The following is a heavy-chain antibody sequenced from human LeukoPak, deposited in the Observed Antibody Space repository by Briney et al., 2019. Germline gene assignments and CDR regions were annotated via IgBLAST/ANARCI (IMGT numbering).Heavy chain of an antibody. D-gene: IGHD2-2*01. CDR2: VGTAGKRI. CDR1: GFTFSDYY. V-gene: IGHV3-11*01. Sequence: GGSLRLSCAASGFTFSDYYMSWIRQAPWKGLEWIAYVGTAGKRIDYAESVRGRFTTSRDDAKSSLFLQMDSLTVEDTALYYCAKLVVPAAKAVDSWGQGTLVTVSS. J-gene: IGHJ4*02. CDR3: AKLVVPAAKAVDS.